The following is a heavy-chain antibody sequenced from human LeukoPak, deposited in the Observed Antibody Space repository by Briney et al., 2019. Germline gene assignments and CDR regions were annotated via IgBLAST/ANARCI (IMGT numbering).Heavy chain of an antibody. CDR3: ARGAVTTRPSYGMDV. CDR2: ISSSGSTI. J-gene: IGHJ6*02. V-gene: IGHV3-48*03. Sequence: GGSLRLSCAASGFTFSSYEMNWVRQAPGKGLEWVSYISSSGSTIYYADSVKGRFTISGDNAKNSLYLQMNSLRAEDTAVYYCARGAVTTRPSYGMDVWGQGTTVTVSS. D-gene: IGHD4-17*01. CDR1: GFTFSSYE.